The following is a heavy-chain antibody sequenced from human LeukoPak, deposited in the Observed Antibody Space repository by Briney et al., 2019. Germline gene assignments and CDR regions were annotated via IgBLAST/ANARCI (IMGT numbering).Heavy chain of an antibody. Sequence: ASVKVSCKASGYTFTSYGITWVRQVPGQGLEWMGWISVYNGNTNYAQMLQGRVTMTTDTSTSTAYMELRSLRSDDTAMYYCARWGLAGNWFDPWGQGTLVIVSS. J-gene: IGHJ5*02. CDR1: GYTFTSYG. CDR3: ARWGLAGNWFDP. CDR2: ISVYNGNT. V-gene: IGHV1-18*01. D-gene: IGHD7-27*01.